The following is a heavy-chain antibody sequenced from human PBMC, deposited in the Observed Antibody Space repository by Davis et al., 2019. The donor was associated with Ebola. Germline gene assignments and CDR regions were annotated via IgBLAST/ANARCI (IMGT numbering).Heavy chain of an antibody. CDR2: ISSDSDYI. V-gene: IGHV3-21*01. CDR1: GFTFSTYS. CDR3: ARDRPLDFFFGDYYGMDV. Sequence: GESLKISCAASGFTFSTYSMSWVRQAPGKALEWVSSISSDSDYIHYADSAKGRFTISRDNAKNSLFLQMNSLRAEDTAVYYCARDRPLDFFFGDYYGMDVWGQGTTVTVSS. J-gene: IGHJ6*02. D-gene: IGHD3-16*01.